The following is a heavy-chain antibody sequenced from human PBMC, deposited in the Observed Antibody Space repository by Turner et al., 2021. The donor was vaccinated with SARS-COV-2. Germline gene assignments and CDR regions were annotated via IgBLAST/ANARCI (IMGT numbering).Heavy chain of an antibody. J-gene: IGHJ3*02. CDR3: AKVRVDVSKRSDAFDI. CDR1: GFAFTIYS. V-gene: IGHV3-21*01. D-gene: IGHD5-12*01. CDR2: ISSSGKNG. Sequence: EVQVVESGGGLVKPGGSLRLSCAASGFAFTIYSMNWVRQAPGKGLEWVSAISSSGKNGYYADSVKGRFTISRDNAKSSLYLQMNSLRVEDTALYYCAKVRVDVSKRSDAFDIWGQGTMVTVSS.